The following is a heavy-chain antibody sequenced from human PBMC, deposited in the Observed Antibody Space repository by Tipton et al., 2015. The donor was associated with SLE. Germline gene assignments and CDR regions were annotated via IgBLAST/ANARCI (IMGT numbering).Heavy chain of an antibody. J-gene: IGHJ4*02. D-gene: IGHD6-6*01. CDR2: INHSGST. Sequence: TLSLTCAVYGGSFSGYYWSWIRQPPGKGLEWIGEINHSGSTTYNPSLKSRVTISVDTSKTQFSLKLSSVTAADTAVYYCARGGLLIIAARRRGYYFDSWGQGTLVTVSS. CDR1: GGSFSGYY. V-gene: IGHV4-34*01. CDR3: ARGGLLIIAARRRGYYFDS.